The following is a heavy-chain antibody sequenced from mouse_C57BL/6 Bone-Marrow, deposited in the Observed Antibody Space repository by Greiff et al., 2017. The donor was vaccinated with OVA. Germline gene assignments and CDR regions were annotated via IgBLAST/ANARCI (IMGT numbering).Heavy chain of an antibody. J-gene: IGHJ2*01. CDR1: GYTFTSYG. V-gene: IGHV1-81*01. D-gene: IGHD2-5*01. CDR3: ARLGAYYSNYDIDY. Sequence: VQLQQSGAELARPGASVKLSCKASGYTFTSYGISWVKQRTGQGLEWIGEIYPRSGNTYYNEKFKGKANLTADKSSSTAYMELRSLTSEDSAVYFCARLGAYYSNYDIDYWGQGTTLTVSS. CDR2: IYPRSGNT.